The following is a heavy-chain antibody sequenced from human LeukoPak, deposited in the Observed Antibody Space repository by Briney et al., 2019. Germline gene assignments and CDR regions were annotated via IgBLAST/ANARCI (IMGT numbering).Heavy chain of an antibody. CDR2: INHSGST. D-gene: IGHD2-2*01. J-gene: IGHJ5*02. Sequence: SSETLSLTCAVYGGSFSGYYWSWIRQPPGKGLEWIGEINHSGSTNYNPSLKSRLTMSVDTSKNQFSLKLSSVTAADTAVYYCARESSTTWYNWFDPWGQGTLVTVSS. V-gene: IGHV4-34*01. CDR3: ARESSTTWYNWFDP. CDR1: GGSFSGYY.